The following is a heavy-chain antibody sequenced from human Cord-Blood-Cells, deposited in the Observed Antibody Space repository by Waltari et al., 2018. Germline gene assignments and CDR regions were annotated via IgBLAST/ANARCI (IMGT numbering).Heavy chain of an antibody. CDR2: SNPNSGGT. CDR3: ARTGDYVWGSYRYAFDI. D-gene: IGHD3-16*02. J-gene: IGHJ3*02. CDR1: GYTFTGYY. Sequence: QVQLVQSGAEVKKPGASVKVSCKASGYTFTGYYMHWVRQAPGQGLEWMGLSNPNSGGTNYAQKFQGRVTMTRDTSISTAYMELSRLRSDDTAVYYCARTGDYVWGSYRYAFDIWGQGTMVTVSS. V-gene: IGHV1-2*02.